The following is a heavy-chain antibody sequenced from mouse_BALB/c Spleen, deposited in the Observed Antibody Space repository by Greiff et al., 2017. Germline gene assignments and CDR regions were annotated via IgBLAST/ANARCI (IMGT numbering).Heavy chain of an antibody. CDR2: IWGDGST. V-gene: IGHV2-6-7*01. Sequence: VKLMESGPGLVAPSQSLSITCTVSGFSLTGYGVNWVRQPPGKGLEWLGMIWGDGSTDYNSALKSRLSISKDNSKSQVFLKMNSLQTDDTARYYCAREFITTVYYYAMDYWGQGTSVTVSS. D-gene: IGHD1-1*01. CDR3: AREFITTVYYYAMDY. CDR1: GFSLTGYG. J-gene: IGHJ4*01.